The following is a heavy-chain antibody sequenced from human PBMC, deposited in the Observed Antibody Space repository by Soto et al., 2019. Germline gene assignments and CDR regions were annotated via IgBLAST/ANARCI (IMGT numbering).Heavy chain of an antibody. CDR2: ISSSGYI. Sequence: GGSLRLSCAASGFNFNRYTINGVRQAPGKRLEWLSSISSSGYIFSTDSVRGRFTISRDNAKNSVYLQINSLRAEDTAVYFCARDCSGGSCYPGMDVWGQGTTVTVSS. CDR1: GFNFNRYT. D-gene: IGHD2-15*01. CDR3: ARDCSGGSCYPGMDV. J-gene: IGHJ6*02. V-gene: IGHV3-21*01.